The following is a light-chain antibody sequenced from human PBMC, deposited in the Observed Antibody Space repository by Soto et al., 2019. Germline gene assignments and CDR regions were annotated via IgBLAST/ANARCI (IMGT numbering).Light chain of an antibody. J-gene: IGKJ3*01. V-gene: IGKV3-20*01. Sequence: EIVLTQSPGTLSLSPGERATLSCRASQSVANNFLAWHQQKPGQAPRLLIYGASSRATGIPDRFSGSGSGTDFTLTISRLEPEDFAVYYCQQYGTSPFTFGPGT. CDR2: GAS. CDR1: QSVANNF. CDR3: QQYGTSPFT.